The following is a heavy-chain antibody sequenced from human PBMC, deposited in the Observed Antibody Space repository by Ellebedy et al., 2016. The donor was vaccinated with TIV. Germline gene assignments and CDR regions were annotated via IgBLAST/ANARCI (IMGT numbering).Heavy chain of an antibody. CDR1: GGSISRSSYY. D-gene: IGHD3-10*01. Sequence: SETLSLTCTVSGGSISRSSYYWGWIRQPPGKGLEWIGNIYYSGNTDYNPSLKSRVTISIDTSKNHLSLKLSSVTAADTAVYYCAREKVGLVWVGELFSYYGMDVWGRGTTVTVSS. V-gene: IGHV4-39*02. CDR3: AREKVGLVWVGELFSYYGMDV. J-gene: IGHJ6*02. CDR2: IYYSGNT.